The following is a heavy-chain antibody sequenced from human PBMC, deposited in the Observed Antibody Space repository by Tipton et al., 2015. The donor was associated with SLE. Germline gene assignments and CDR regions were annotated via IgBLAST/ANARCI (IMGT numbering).Heavy chain of an antibody. Sequence: TLSLTCTVSGGSISSGSYYWSWIRQPPGKGLEWIGEINHSGSTYYNPSLKSRVTISVDTSKNQFSLKLSSVTAADTAVYYCARDPVPTRAVAHWGQGTLVTVSS. D-gene: IGHD6-19*01. CDR1: GGSISSGSYY. CDR2: INHSGST. CDR3: ARDPVPTRAVAH. V-gene: IGHV4-39*07. J-gene: IGHJ4*02.